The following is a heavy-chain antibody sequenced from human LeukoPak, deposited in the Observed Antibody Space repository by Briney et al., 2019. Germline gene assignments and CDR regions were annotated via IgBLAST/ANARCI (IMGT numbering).Heavy chain of an antibody. V-gene: IGHV4-31*03. CDR2: IYYSGST. J-gene: IGHJ6*02. CDR3: ARDGVPWVVAAANYYYYGMDV. Sequence: SETLSLTCTVSGGSISSGGYYWSWIRQHPGKGLEWIGYIYYSGSTYYNPSLKSRVTISVDTSKNQFSLKLSSVTAADTAVYYCARDGVPWVVAAANYYYYGMDVWGQGTTVTVSS. D-gene: IGHD2-15*01. CDR1: GGSISSGGYY.